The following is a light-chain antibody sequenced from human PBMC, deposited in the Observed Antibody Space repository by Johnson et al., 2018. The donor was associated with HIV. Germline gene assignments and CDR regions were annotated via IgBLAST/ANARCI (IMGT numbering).Light chain of an antibody. CDR1: RSNIGDNF. V-gene: IGLV1-51*01. Sequence: QPVLTQPPSVSAAPGQKVTISCSGNRSNIGDNFVSWYQHLPGTAPKLLVYDNSKRPSGLPDRFSATKSGTSATLGITGLQTGDEADYYCGTWDSSLSGYVFGTGTKVTVL. J-gene: IGLJ1*01. CDR2: DNS. CDR3: GTWDSSLSGYV.